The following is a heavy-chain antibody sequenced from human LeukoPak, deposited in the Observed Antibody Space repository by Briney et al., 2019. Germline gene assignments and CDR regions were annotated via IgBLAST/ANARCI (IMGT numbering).Heavy chain of an antibody. J-gene: IGHJ6*03. CDR2: INHSGST. CDR1: GGSFSGYY. V-gene: IGHV4-34*01. CDR3: ARGYYYYYMDV. Sequence: SETLSLTCAVYGGSFSGYYWSWIRPPPGKGLEWIGEINHSGSTNYNPSLKSRVTISVDTSKNQFSLKLSSVTAADTAVYYCARGYYYYYMDVWGKGTTVTVSS.